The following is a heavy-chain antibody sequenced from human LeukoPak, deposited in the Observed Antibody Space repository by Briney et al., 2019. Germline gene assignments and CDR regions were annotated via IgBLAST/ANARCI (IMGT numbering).Heavy chain of an antibody. D-gene: IGHD6-19*01. J-gene: IGHJ4*02. CDR3: ARDPSNTSGWYIYFDY. Sequence: VASVKVSCKASGYTFTGYYMHWVRQAPGQGLEWMGWISTYNGDTNYAQKFQGRVTITKDTSASTAYMELRSLRSDDTAVYYCARDPSNTSGWYIYFDYWGQGALVTVSS. CDR1: GYTFTGYY. V-gene: IGHV1-18*04. CDR2: ISTYNGDT.